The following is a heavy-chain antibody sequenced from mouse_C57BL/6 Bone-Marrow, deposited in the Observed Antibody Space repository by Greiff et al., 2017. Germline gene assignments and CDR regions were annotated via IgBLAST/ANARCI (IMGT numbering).Heavy chain of an antibody. D-gene: IGHD3-2*02. CDR3: AGRVASSGPAWFAY. CDR1: GYSITSDY. V-gene: IGHV3-8*01. CDR2: ISHSGST. J-gene: IGHJ3*01. Sequence: VQLQQSGPGLAKPSQTLSLTCSVTGYSITSDYWNWIRKFPGNKLEYMGYISHSGSTSYNPSLNSRISITRDTSKNQYYLQLNSVTTEATATYYCAGRVASSGPAWFAYWGQGTLVTVSA.